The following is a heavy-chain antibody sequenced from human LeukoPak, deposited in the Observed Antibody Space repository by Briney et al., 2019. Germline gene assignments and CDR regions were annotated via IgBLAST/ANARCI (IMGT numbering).Heavy chain of an antibody. CDR3: AREGDRDAFDI. Sequence: SETLSLTCTVSGYSVSSGYYWGWIRQPPGKGLEWIGYIYYSGSTNYNPSLKSRVTISVDTSKNQFSLKLSSVTAADTAVYYCAREGDRDAFDIWGQGTMVTVSS. D-gene: IGHD2-21*02. V-gene: IGHV4-61*01. CDR1: GYSVSSGYY. CDR2: IYYSGST. J-gene: IGHJ3*02.